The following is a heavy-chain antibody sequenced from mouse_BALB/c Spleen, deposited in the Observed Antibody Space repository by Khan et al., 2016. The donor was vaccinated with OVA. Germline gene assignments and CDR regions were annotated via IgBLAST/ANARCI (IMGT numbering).Heavy chain of an antibody. CDR2: IWGGGTT. Sequence: QVQLKESGPGLVAPSQSLSITCTVSGFSLTDYGVSWIRQPPGKGLEWLGLIWGGGTTYYNSALKSRLSINKDNSKSQVFLKMNSLQTDDTAMYYAAKPYYAHYYAMDYWGQGTSVTVSS. J-gene: IGHJ4*01. CDR3: AKPYYAHYYAMDY. CDR1: GFSLTDYG. D-gene: IGHD2-10*01. V-gene: IGHV2-6-5*01.